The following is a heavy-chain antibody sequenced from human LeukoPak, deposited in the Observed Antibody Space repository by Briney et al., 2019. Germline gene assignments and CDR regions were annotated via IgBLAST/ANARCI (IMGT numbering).Heavy chain of an antibody. CDR3: ARGSDCSSTSCYTLFSFDP. Sequence: GASVKVSCKASGYTFTSYDINWVRQATGQGIEWMGWMNPNSGNTGYAQKFQGRVTITRNTSISTAYMELSSLRSEDTAVYYCARGSDCSSTSCYTLFSFDPWGQGTLVTVSS. V-gene: IGHV1-8*03. J-gene: IGHJ5*02. CDR1: GYTFTSYD. CDR2: MNPNSGNT. D-gene: IGHD2-2*02.